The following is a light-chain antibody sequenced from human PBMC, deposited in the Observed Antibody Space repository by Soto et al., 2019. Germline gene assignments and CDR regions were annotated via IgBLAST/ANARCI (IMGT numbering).Light chain of an antibody. CDR3: SSYTTRSPLV. Sequence: QSALTQPASVSGSPGQSITISCTGTSSDVGGYNYVSWYQHHPGKAPKLMIYDVSNRPSGVSSRFSGSKSGNTASLTISGLQAEDEADYYCSSYTTRSPLVFGAGTKLTVL. CDR2: DVS. J-gene: IGLJ2*01. CDR1: SSDVGGYNY. V-gene: IGLV2-14*03.